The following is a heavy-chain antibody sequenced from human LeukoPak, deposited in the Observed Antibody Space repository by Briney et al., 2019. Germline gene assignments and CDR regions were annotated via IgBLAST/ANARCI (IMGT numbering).Heavy chain of an antibody. J-gene: IGHJ5*02. V-gene: IGHV3-30*02. CDR2: STK. CDR3: AKDPYCSSSSCYTWWFDP. Sequence: STKYYAHSVKGGFTISRDNTKNTMYVQMNRQRAEDTAVYYCAKDPYCSSSSCYTWWFDPWGQGTLVTVSA. D-gene: IGHD2-2*02.